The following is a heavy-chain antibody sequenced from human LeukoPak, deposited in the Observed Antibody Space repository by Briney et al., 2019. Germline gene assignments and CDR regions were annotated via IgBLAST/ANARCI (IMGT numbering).Heavy chain of an antibody. V-gene: IGHV1-2*06. CDR2: INPNSGET. CDR3: ARGATRLATAGAEFDS. D-gene: IGHD6-13*01. CDR1: GYNFIVFY. J-gene: IGHJ4*02. Sequence: ASVKVSCKASGYNFIVFYMHWVRQAPGQSLEWMGRINPNSGETSFALSFQGRVTMTRDTSINTAYMELGRLTSDDTAVYFCARGATRLATAGAEFDSWGQGTLVIVSS.